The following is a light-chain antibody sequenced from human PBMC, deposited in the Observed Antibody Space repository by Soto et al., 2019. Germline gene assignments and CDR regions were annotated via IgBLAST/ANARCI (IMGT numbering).Light chain of an antibody. CDR2: DAY. CDR3: QQRHMLPIT. V-gene: IGKV3-11*01. J-gene: IGKJ5*01. Sequence: EVVLTPSPVTLSLSPGERATLSCRASQSFRGLLAWYQQKPGQAPRLLISDAYNSATGSPTRCSGSGSGTAFTLTTSSREPEDSAVYYCQQRHMLPITFGQGTRLEIK. CDR1: QSFRGL.